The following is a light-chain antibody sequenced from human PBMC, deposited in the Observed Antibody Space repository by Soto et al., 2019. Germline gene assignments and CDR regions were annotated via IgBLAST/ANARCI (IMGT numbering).Light chain of an antibody. J-gene: IGKJ1*01. CDR3: HHYET. V-gene: IGKV3-20*01. CDR1: QSVSRSY. Sequence: EIVLTQSPGTLSLSPGDRATLSCRASQSVSRSYLGCYQKKPGQAPRLLMYGASIRAAGVPDRFSGSGSGTEFTLTISRLEHEDFTVYYCHHYETFGQGTKVDIK. CDR2: GAS.